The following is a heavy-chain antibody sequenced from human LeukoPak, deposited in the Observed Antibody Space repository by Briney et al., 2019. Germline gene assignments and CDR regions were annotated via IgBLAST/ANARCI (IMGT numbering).Heavy chain of an antibody. D-gene: IGHD6-13*01. CDR2: IYTSGST. Sequence: SETLSLTCTVSGGSISSGSYYWSWNRQPAGKGLEWIGRIYTSGSTNYNPSLKSRVTISVDTSKNQFSLKLSSVTAADTAVYYCAISYSSSWYDYWGQGTLVTVSS. CDR3: AISYSSSWYDY. CDR1: GGSISSGSYY. V-gene: IGHV4-61*02. J-gene: IGHJ4*02.